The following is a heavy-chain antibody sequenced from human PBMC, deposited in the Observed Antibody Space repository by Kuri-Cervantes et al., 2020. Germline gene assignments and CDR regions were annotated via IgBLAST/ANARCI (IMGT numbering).Heavy chain of an antibody. CDR2: NIPLFGTA. CDR1: RGTFSSYS. CDR3: ARDRDSKYPVGYFDY. Sequence: AEKVSCKASRGTFSSYSISWVRQAPGQGLEWMGGNIPLFGTANYAQKFKGRVTISSDTSESTDYMELSCLTSEDTAVYYCARDRDSKYPVGYFDYWGQGTLVTVSS. V-gene: IGHV1-69*05. D-gene: IGHD4-11*01. J-gene: IGHJ4*02.